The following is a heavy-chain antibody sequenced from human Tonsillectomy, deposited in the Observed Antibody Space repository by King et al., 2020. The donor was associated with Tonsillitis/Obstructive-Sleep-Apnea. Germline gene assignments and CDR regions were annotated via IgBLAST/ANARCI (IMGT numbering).Heavy chain of an antibody. CDR2: MYHSGST. J-gene: IGHJ5*01. CDR3: ARERAELRWFDS. V-gene: IGHV4-4*02. CDR1: GGSISSSNW. D-gene: IGHD1-26*01. Sequence: VQLQESGPGLVKPSGTLSLTCAVSGGSISSSNWWNWVRQPPGKGLEWIGEMYHSGSTNYNPSLKSRVTMSVDKAKNQFSLKLSSVTAADTAVYYCARERAELRWFDSWGQGTLVTVSS.